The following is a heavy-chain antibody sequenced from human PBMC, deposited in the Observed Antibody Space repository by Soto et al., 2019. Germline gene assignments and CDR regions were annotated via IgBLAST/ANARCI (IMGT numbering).Heavy chain of an antibody. J-gene: IGHJ4*02. V-gene: IGHV3-23*01. CDR3: ATWGTAVAGTGYFDY. CDR1: GFTFSSYA. D-gene: IGHD6-19*01. Sequence: EVQLLESGGGLVQPGGSLRLSCAASGFTFSSYAMSWVRQAPGKGLEWVSAISGSGGSTYYADSVKGRFTISRDNSKNTLYLQMNILRAEDTAVYYCATWGTAVAGTGYFDYWGQGTLVTVSS. CDR2: ISGSGGST.